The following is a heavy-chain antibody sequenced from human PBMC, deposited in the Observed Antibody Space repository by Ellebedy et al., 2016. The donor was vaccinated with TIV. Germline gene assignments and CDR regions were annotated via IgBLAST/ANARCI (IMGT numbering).Heavy chain of an antibody. J-gene: IGHJ4*02. CDR2: IWADGSFT. CDR1: GFFFSDYA. V-gene: IGHV3-33*01. CDR3: ARDALGGYCSGGSCYFDY. Sequence: GESLKISCAASGFFFSDYAMDWVRQAPGKGLEWVAGIWADGSFTSYADSVKGRFTISRDNSKNTLFVQMNSLRAEDTAVYFCARDALGGYCSGGSCYFDYWGQGTLVTVSS. D-gene: IGHD2-15*01.